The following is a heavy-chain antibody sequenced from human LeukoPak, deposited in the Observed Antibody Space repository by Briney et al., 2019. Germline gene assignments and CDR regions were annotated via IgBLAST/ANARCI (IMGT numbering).Heavy chain of an antibody. CDR2: IKHDGRED. Sequence: GGPLRLSCAASGFTFSNYWMTWLRQAPGKGLEGVANIKHDGREDYYLDSVNGRFNITRDNAKSSLLLQMNSLRDEDTAVYYCARTTEAHSWQTRYYSYYMDVWGKGTTVTVSS. CDR3: ARTTEAHSWQTRYYSYYMDV. D-gene: IGHD6-13*01. CDR1: GFTFSNYW. V-gene: IGHV3-7*03. J-gene: IGHJ6*03.